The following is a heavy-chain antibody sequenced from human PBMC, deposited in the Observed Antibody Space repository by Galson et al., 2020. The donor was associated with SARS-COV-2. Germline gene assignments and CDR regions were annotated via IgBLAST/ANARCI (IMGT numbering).Heavy chain of an antibody. J-gene: IGHJ3*02. Sequence: GGSLRLSCAASGFTFSSYGMHWVRQAPGKGLEWVAVISYDGSNKYYADSVKGRFTISRDNSKNTLYLQMNSLRADDTAVYYCAAALVDAFDSWGQGTMVTVSS. CDR2: ISYDGSNK. CDR3: AAALVDAFDS. V-gene: IGHV3-30*03. CDR1: GFTFSSYG.